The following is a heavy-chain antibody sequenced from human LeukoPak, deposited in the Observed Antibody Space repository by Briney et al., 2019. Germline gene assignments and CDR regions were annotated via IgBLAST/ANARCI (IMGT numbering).Heavy chain of an antibody. Sequence: ASVKVSCKASGYTFTSYYMHWVRQAPGQGLEWMGWINPNSGGTNYAQKFQGRVTMTRDTSISTAYMELSRLRSDDTAVYYCARTWSSGKEDYFDYWGQGTLVTVSS. CDR2: INPNSGGT. V-gene: IGHV1-2*02. D-gene: IGHD3-22*01. J-gene: IGHJ4*02. CDR3: ARTWSSGKEDYFDY. CDR1: GYTFTSYY.